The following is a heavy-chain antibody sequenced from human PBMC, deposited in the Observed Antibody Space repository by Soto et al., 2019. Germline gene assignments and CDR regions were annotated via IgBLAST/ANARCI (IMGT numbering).Heavy chain of an antibody. CDR3: ARDRRLRDYYYYGMDV. CDR1: GFTFSDYY. CDR2: ISSSGSTI. Sequence: GGSLRLSCAASGFTFSDYYMSWIRQAPGKGLEWVSYISSSGSTIYYADSVKGRFTISRDNAKNSLYLQMNSLRAEDTAVYYCARDRRLRDYYYYGMDVWGQGTTVTVSS. D-gene: IGHD5-12*01. J-gene: IGHJ6*02. V-gene: IGHV3-11*01.